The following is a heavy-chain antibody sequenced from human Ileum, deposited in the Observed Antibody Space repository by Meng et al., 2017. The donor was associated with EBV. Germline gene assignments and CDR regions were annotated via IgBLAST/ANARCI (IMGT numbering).Heavy chain of an antibody. V-gene: IGHV4-4*02. CDR1: GGSISSSNW. CDR2: IYHSGST. CDR3: ARVGQWLPIDY. J-gene: IGHJ4*02. D-gene: IGHD6-19*01. Sequence: GPDRGKPAGTLSPTSAVSGGSISSSNWWSWVRQPPGKGLEWIGEIYHSGSTNYNPSLKSRVTISVDKSKNQFSLNLSSVTAADTAVYYCARVGQWLPIDYWGQGTLVTVSS.